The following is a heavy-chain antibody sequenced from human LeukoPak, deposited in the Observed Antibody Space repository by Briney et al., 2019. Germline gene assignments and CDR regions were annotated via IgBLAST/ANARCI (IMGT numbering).Heavy chain of an antibody. J-gene: IGHJ6*02. V-gene: IGHV1-69*04. CDR1: GGTFSSYA. CDR2: IIPIPGIA. CDR3: ARDCSGYESEAGVYYYGMDE. D-gene: IGHD5-12*01. Sequence: SVKVSCKASGGTFSSYAISWVRQAPGQGLEWMGRIIPIPGIANYAQKFQGRVTIAADKSTSTAYTEPSSQRPEETAVYFCARDCSGYESEAGVYYYGMDEWGQGTTVTVSS.